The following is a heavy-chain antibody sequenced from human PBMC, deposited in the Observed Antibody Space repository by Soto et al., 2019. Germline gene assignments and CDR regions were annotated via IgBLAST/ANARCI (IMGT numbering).Heavy chain of an antibody. CDR1: GFTFSDYY. CDR3: ARGITMIPSPHGGMDV. J-gene: IGHJ6*02. Sequence: PGGSLRLSCAASGFTFSDYYMSWIRQAPGKGLEWISFISGGSDYIDYADSLKGRVTISVDTSKNQFSLKLSSVTAADTAVYYCARGITMIPSPHGGMDVWGQGTTVTVSS. D-gene: IGHD3-22*01. V-gene: IGHV3-11*05. CDR2: ISGGSDYI.